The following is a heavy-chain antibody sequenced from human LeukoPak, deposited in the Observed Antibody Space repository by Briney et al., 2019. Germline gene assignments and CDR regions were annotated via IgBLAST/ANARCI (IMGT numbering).Heavy chain of an antibody. CDR1: GGTFSSYA. D-gene: IGHD5-18*01. J-gene: IGHJ3*02. Sequence: SVKVSCKASGGTFSSYAISWVRQAPGQGLEWMGGIIPIFGTANYGQKFQGRVTITADESTSTAYMELSSLRSEDTAVYYCARGARGYGDAFDIWGQGTMVTVSS. V-gene: IGHV1-69*13. CDR2: IIPIFGTA. CDR3: ARGARGYGDAFDI.